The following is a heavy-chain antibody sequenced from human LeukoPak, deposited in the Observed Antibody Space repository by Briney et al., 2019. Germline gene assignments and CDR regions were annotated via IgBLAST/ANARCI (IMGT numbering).Heavy chain of an antibody. Sequence: GGSLRLSCAASGFTFSSYAMHWVRQAPGKGLQWLALTSDDGSAKYYADSVKGRFTISRDNSKNTLYLQMNSLRAEDSAVYYCARAPLSSQWLYWFDPWGQGTLVTVSS. D-gene: IGHD6-19*01. CDR2: TSDDGSAK. V-gene: IGHV3-30-3*01. J-gene: IGHJ5*02. CDR1: GFTFSSYA. CDR3: ARAPLSSQWLYWFDP.